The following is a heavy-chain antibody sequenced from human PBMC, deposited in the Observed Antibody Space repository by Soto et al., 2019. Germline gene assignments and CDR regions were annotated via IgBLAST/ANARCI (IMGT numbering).Heavy chain of an antibody. J-gene: IGHJ3*02. D-gene: IGHD3-3*01. V-gene: IGHV1-46*03. Sequence: ASLKVSCKASGYTFTSYYMHWVRQAPGQGLEWMGIINPSGGSTSYAQKFQGRVTMTRDTSTSTVYMELSSLRSEDTAVYYCASPNPTEGVGYYNAFDIWGQGTMVTVSS. CDR2: INPSGGST. CDR3: ASPNPTEGVGYYNAFDI. CDR1: GYTFTSYY.